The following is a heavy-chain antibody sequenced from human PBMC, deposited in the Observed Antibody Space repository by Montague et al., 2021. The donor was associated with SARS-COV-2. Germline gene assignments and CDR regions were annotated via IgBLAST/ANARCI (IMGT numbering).Heavy chain of an antibody. CDR1: GFTFSNYD. V-gene: IGHV3-48*03. CDR3: TRDYRSIVGDGLDI. J-gene: IGHJ3*02. Sequence: SLRLSCAASGFTFSNYDMNWVRQAPGKGPDLISCISTSAYTTSYAGSVKGRFTISRDNGKNSLYLQMNSLRVEDTAVYYCTRDYRSIVGDGLDIWGKGTKVTVSS. D-gene: IGHD3-16*02. CDR2: ISTSAYTT.